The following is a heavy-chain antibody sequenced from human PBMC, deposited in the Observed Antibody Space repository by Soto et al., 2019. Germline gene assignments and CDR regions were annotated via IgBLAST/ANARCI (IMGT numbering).Heavy chain of an antibody. V-gene: IGHV1-69*01. CDR1: GGTSSDYA. D-gene: IGHD3-10*01. Sequence: QVLLVQSGTEVKKPGSSVKVSCQASGGTSSDYALTWVRQAPGHGLEWRGGIIPIFGTANYAQRFQGRVSITADESSSTAYMDLSSLKSEDTAVYYCAGSFKYGSGTFDALDVWGHGTMVMVSS. CDR3: AGSFKYGSGTFDALDV. CDR2: IIPIFGTA. J-gene: IGHJ3*01.